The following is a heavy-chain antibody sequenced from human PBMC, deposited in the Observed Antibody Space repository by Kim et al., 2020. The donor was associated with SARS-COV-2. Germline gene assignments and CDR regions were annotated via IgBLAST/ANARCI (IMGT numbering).Heavy chain of an antibody. CDR2: IIPIFGTA. D-gene: IGHD2-21*01. Sequence: SVKVSCKASGGTFSSYAISWVRQAPGQGLEWMGGIIPIFGTANYAQKFQGRVTITADESTSTAYMELSSLRSEDTAVYYCARAYCGGDCAYYYYGMDVWGQGTTVTVSS. CDR3: ARAYCGGDCAYYYYGMDV. V-gene: IGHV1-69*13. J-gene: IGHJ6*02. CDR1: GGTFSSYA.